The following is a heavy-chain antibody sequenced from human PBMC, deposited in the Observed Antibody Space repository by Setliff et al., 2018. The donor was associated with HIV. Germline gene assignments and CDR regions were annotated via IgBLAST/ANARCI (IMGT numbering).Heavy chain of an antibody. V-gene: IGHV4-61*09. D-gene: IGHD3-9*01. Sequence: PSETLSLTCSVSGASLTSGSYFWNWLRLPAGKGLEWIGYVYTSGKHNYNPSLESRAAIFLDTSKKQSSLSLTSVTAADTAVYYCARGEGGFLDFDLVLTTFDFWGQGTPVTVSS. J-gene: IGHJ4*02. CDR3: ARGEGGFLDFDLVLTTFDF. CDR1: GASLTSGSYF. CDR2: VYTSGKH.